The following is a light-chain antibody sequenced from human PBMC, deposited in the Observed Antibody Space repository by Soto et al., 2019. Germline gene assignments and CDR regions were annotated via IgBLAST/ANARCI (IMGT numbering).Light chain of an antibody. CDR1: QSVSSY. V-gene: IGKV3-20*01. CDR2: RAS. Sequence: VSGKDVAPVSCRASQSVSSYLAWYQQKPGQAPRLLIYRASSRATGVPDRFSGSESETDITLSIRCRQPGDFALYFCQPPGRSARRFGQGTKVDIK. CDR3: QPPGRSARR. J-gene: IGKJ1*01.